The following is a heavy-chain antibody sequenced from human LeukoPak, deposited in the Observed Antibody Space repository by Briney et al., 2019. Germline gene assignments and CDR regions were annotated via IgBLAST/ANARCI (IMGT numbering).Heavy chain of an antibody. CDR2: IYTSGST. CDR1: GGSISNYY. CDR3: ARERLYYGSGSLDY. V-gene: IGHV4-4*07. D-gene: IGHD3-10*01. Sequence: SETLSLTCAVSGGSISNYYWSWIRQPPGKGLEWIGRIYTSGSTNYNPSLKSRVTMSVDTSKNQFSLKLSSVTAADTAVYYCARERLYYGSGSLDYWGQGTLVTVSS. J-gene: IGHJ4*02.